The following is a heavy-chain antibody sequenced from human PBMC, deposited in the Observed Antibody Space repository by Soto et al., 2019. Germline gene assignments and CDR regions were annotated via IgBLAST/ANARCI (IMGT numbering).Heavy chain of an antibody. D-gene: IGHD3-16*02. J-gene: IGHJ4*02. V-gene: IGHV1-69*01. CDR3: ARDTYDYVWGSYRLLDY. CDR2: IIPIFGTA. Sequence: QVQLVQSGAEVKKPGSSVKVSCKASGGTFSSYAISWVRQAPGQGLEWMGGIIPIFGTANYAQKFQGRVTITADESTSTAYMELSSMGSEDTAVYYCARDTYDYVWGSYRLLDYWGQGTLVTVSS. CDR1: GGTFSSYA.